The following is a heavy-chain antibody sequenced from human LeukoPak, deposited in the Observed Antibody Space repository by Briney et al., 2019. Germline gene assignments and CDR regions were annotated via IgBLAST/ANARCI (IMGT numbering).Heavy chain of an antibody. D-gene: IGHD5-24*01. J-gene: IGHJ4*02. CDR2: ISGSGGST. V-gene: IGHV3-23*01. CDR1: GFTFSSYA. Sequence: PGGSLRLSCAASGFTFSSYAMSWVRQAPGKGLEWVSTISGSGGSTYYADSVKGRFTISRDNSKNTLYLQMNSLRAEDTAIYYCATARHGYNSGHYYFDYWGQGTLVTVSS. CDR3: ATARHGYNSGHYYFDY.